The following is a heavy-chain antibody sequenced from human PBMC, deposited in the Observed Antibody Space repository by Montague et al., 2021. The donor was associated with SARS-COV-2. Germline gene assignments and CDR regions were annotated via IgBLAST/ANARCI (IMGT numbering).Heavy chain of an antibody. Sequence: SLRLSCAASGFTFSRYWMSWVRQAPGKGLEWVANIKEDGSEKKYVGSVKGRFTISRDNAKDSLYLQMNSLRAEDTAVYYCAREYFDNSGMGHYWGQGTLVTVSS. J-gene: IGHJ4*02. V-gene: IGHV3-7*01. CDR2: IKEDGSEK. D-gene: IGHD3-22*01. CDR1: GFTFSRYW. CDR3: AREYFDNSGMGHY.